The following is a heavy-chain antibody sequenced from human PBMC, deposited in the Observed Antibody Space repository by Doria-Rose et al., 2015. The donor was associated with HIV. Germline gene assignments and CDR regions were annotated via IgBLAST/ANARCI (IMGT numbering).Heavy chain of an antibody. D-gene: IGHD2-21*02. J-gene: IGHJ5*02. CDR2: INPRGGST. V-gene: IGHV1-46*01. Sequence: GQGLEWMGIINPRGGSTSYAQKFQGRVTMTRDTSTSTVYMELRSLRSEDTAMYYCAREAETADWFDPWGQGTLVIVSS. CDR3: AREAETADWFDP.